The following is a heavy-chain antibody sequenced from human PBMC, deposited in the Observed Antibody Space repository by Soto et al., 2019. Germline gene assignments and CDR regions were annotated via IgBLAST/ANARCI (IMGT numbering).Heavy chain of an antibody. D-gene: IGHD4-17*01. CDR3: ARWDDYGASDQYHFDH. Sequence: ASVKVSCKASGYAFTASGISWVRQAPGQGLEWMGWTSIYNGHTEYSPKFLGRVVMTTDTSADTAYLELRSLRPDDAALYYCARWDDYGASDQYHFDHWGQGTLVTVSS. CDR1: GYAFTASG. CDR2: TSIYNGHT. V-gene: IGHV1-18*01. J-gene: IGHJ4*02.